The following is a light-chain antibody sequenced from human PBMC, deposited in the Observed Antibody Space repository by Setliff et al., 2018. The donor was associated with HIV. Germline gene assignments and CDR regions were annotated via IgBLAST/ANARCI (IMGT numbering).Light chain of an antibody. V-gene: IGKV3-20*01. J-gene: IGKJ1*01. Sequence: EIVLTQSPGTLSLSPGERATLSCRASQSVSSSYLAWYQQRPGQAPRLLIYGASSRATGIPDRLSGSGSGTDFTLTISRLEPEDFAVYYCQQYGSSPWTVGQGTKVDIK. CDR1: QSVSSSY. CDR2: GAS. CDR3: QQYGSSPWT.